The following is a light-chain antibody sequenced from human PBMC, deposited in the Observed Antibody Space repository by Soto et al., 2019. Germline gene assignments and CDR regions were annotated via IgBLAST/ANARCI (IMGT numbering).Light chain of an antibody. CDR2: EAS. V-gene: IGKV3-11*01. CDR1: QSVGNN. J-gene: IGKJ4*01. CDR3: QQHANWPLT. Sequence: MVLTRSPATRSLSPVERATLCCGASQSVGNNLAWYQQKPGQAPGLLIYEASTRATGIPDRFSGSGSGTDFNPTIRSLEPEDFAAYSCQQHANWPLTFGGGTKVDIK.